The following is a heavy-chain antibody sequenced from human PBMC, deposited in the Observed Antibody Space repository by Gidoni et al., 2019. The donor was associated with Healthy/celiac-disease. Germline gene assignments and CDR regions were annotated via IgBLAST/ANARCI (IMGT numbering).Heavy chain of an antibody. V-gene: IGHV3-9*01. CDR2: SSWNSGSI. Sequence: EVQLVESGGGLVQPGRSLRLSCAASGFTFADYAMHWVRQAQGKGLEWVSGSSWNSGSIGYADSVKGRLTIARDNAKNSLYLQMNSLRAEDTALYYCAKGPGRKLRYFDYWGQGTLVTVAS. CDR1: GFTFADYA. J-gene: IGHJ4*02. CDR3: AKGPGRKLRYFDY. D-gene: IGHD2-21*01.